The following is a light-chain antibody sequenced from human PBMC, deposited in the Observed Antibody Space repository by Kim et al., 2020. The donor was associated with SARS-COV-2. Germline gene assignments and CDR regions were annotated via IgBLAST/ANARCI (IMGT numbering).Light chain of an antibody. CDR3: QQYGSSPLT. Sequence: EIVLTQSPGTLSLSPGDTATLSCRASQSVSNNYLAWYQQNPGQAPRLLIYGASRRATGIPDRFSGSGSGTDFTLSISRLEPEDFAVYSCQQYGSSPLTFGGGTKVDIK. V-gene: IGKV3-20*01. CDR2: GAS. CDR1: QSVSNNY. J-gene: IGKJ4*01.